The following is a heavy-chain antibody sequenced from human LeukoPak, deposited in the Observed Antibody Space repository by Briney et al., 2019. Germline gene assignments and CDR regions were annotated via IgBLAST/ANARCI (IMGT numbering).Heavy chain of an antibody. Sequence: PSETLSLTCTVSGGSISSYYWSWIRQPPGKGLEWIGYIYYSGSTNYNPSLKSRVTISVDTSKNQFSLKLSSVTAADTAVYYCARGFSGYYCQYYFDYWGQGTLVTVSS. CDR2: IYYSGST. V-gene: IGHV4-59*01. CDR1: GGSISSYY. J-gene: IGHJ4*02. D-gene: IGHD3-22*01. CDR3: ARGFSGYYCQYYFDY.